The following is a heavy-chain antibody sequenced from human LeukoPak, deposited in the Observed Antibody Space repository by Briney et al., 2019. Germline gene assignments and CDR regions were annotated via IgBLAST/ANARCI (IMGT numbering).Heavy chain of an antibody. CDR2: IYSGGST. CDR1: GFTVSSNY. D-gene: IGHD2-15*01. J-gene: IGHJ4*02. Sequence: PGGSLRLSCAASGFTVSSNYMSWVRQAPGKGLEWVSVIYSGGSTYYADSVKGRFTISRDNSKNTLYRQMNSLRAEDTAVYYCARDRGYPLDFDYWGQGTLVTVSS. V-gene: IGHV3-53*01. CDR3: ARDRGYPLDFDY.